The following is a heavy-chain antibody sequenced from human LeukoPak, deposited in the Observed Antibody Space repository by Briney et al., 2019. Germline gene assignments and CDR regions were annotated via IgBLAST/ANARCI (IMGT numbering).Heavy chain of an antibody. D-gene: IGHD3-3*01. J-gene: IGHJ4*02. V-gene: IGHV3-74*01. CDR3: ATQAGITIFGRYFDC. Sequence: PGGSLRLSCAASGFTFSNSWMNWVRQAPGKGLLWVSRINTDGSSTTYADSVKGRFTISRDNAKNTLYLQMNSLRAEDTGVYYCATQAGITIFGRYFDCWGQGTLVTVSS. CDR1: GFTFSNSW. CDR2: INTDGSST.